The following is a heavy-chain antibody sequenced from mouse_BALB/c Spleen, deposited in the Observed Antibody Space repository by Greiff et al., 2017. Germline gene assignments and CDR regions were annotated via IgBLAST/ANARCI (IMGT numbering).Heavy chain of an antibody. CDR2: IDPSDSYT. V-gene: IGHV1S127*01. CDR3: TRNYYGSSYRDFDV. CDR1: GYTFTSYW. J-gene: IGHJ1*01. Sequence: QVQLQQPGAELVKPGASVKMSCKASGYTFTSYWMHWVKQRPGQGLEWIGVIDPSDSYTSYNQKFKGKATLTVDTSSSTAYMQLSSLTSEDSAVYYCTRNYYGSSYRDFDVWGAGTTVTVSS. D-gene: IGHD1-1*01.